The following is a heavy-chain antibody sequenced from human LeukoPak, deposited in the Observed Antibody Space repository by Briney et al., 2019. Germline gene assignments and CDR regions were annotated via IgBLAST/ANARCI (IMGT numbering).Heavy chain of an antibody. CDR1: GGSFSGYY. V-gene: IGHV4-34*01. Sequence: SETLSLTCAVYGGSFSGYYWSWIRQPPGKGLEWIGEINHSGSTNYNPSLKSRVTISVDTSKNQFSLKLSSVTAADTAVYYCARERSAGDYGTFDAFDIWGQGTMVTVSS. J-gene: IGHJ3*02. CDR2: INHSGST. CDR3: ARERSAGDYGTFDAFDI. D-gene: IGHD4-17*01.